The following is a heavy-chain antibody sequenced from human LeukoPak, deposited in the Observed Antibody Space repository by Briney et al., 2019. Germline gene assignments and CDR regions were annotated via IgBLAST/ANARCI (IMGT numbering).Heavy chain of an antibody. Sequence: GGSLRLSCAASGFTFSSYSMNWVRQAPGKGLEWVSSISSSSSYVYYADSVKGRFTISRDNAKNSLYLQMNSLRAEDTAVYYCARGGDIVATINYFDYWGQGTLVTVSS. V-gene: IGHV3-21*01. J-gene: IGHJ4*02. CDR3: ARGGDIVATINYFDY. CDR1: GFTFSSYS. D-gene: IGHD5-12*01. CDR2: ISSSSSYV.